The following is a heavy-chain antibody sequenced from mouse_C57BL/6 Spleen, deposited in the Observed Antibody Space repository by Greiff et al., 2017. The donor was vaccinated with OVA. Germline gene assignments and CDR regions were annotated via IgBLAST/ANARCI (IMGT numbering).Heavy chain of an antibody. V-gene: IGHV5-4*03. CDR2: ISDGGSYT. CDR3: ARALYDYDGFAY. D-gene: IGHD2-4*01. CDR1: GFTFSSYA. J-gene: IGHJ3*01. Sequence: EVKLVESGGGLVKPGGSLKLSCAASGFTFSSYAMSWVRQTPEKRLEWVATISDGGSYTYYPDNVKVRFTISRDNAKNNLYLQMSHLKSEDTAMYYCARALYDYDGFAYWGQGTLVTVSA.